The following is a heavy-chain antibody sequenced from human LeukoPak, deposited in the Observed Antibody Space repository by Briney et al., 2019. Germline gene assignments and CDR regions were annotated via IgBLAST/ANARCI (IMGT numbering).Heavy chain of an antibody. D-gene: IGHD6-13*01. CDR1: GYTFTSYG. CDR2: ISAYNGNT. J-gene: IGHJ4*02. CDR3: ARDEYSSSWYYFDY. V-gene: IGHV1-18*01. Sequence: GASVKVSCKASGYTFTSYGISWVRQAPGQGLEWMGWISAYNGNTNYAQKLQGRVTMTTDTSTSTAYMELRSLNSDDTAVYYCARDEYSSSWYYFDYWGQGTLVTVSS.